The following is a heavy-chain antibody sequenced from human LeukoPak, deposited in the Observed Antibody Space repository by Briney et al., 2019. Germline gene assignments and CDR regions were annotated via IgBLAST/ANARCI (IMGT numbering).Heavy chain of an antibody. D-gene: IGHD3-10*01. Sequence: SETLSLTCTVSGGSISSYYRSWIRQPPGKGLEWIGYIYYSGGTNYNPSLKSRVTISVDTSKNQFSLKLSSVTAADTAVYYCASWGDYYGSGHRNAFDIWGQGTMVTVSS. CDR2: IYYSGGT. CDR3: ASWGDYYGSGHRNAFDI. V-gene: IGHV4-59*01. J-gene: IGHJ3*02. CDR1: GGSISSYY.